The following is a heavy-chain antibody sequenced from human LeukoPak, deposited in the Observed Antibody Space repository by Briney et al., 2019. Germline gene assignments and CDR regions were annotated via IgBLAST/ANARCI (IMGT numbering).Heavy chain of an antibody. CDR3: ARAVAPLGPFDY. V-gene: IGHV1-69*13. Sequence: ASVKVSCKASGYTFTSYGISWVRQAPGQGLEWMGGIIPIFGTANYAQKFQGRVTITADESTSTAYMELSSLRSEDTAVYYCARAVAPLGPFDYWGQGTLVTVSS. J-gene: IGHJ4*02. D-gene: IGHD3-16*01. CDR1: GYTFTSYG. CDR2: IIPIFGTA.